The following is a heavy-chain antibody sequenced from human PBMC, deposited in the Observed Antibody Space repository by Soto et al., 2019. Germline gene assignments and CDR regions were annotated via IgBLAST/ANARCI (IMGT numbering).Heavy chain of an antibody. CDR3: ARHEGSSGWYSYGGMDV. D-gene: IGHD6-19*01. CDR1: GYSFTSYW. V-gene: IGHV5-51*01. CDR2: IYPGDSDT. Sequence: GESLKISCKGSGYSFTSYWIGWVRQMPGKGLEWMGIIYPGDSDTRYSPSFQGQVTISADKSISTAYLQWSSLKASDTAMYYCARHEGSSGWYSYGGMDVWGQGTTVPVSS. J-gene: IGHJ6*02.